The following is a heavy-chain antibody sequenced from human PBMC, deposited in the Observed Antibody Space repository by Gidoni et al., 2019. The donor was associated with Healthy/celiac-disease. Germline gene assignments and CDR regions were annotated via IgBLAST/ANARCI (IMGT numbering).Heavy chain of an antibody. CDR1: GFTFSGSA. Sequence: EVQLVESGGGLVQPGGSLKLSCAAPGFTFSGSAMHWVRQASGKGLEWVGRIRSKANSYATAYAASVKGRFTISRDDSKNTAYLQMNSLKTEDTAVYYCTSPWYCSSTSCYEGYWGQGTLVTVSS. V-gene: IGHV3-73*01. CDR2: IRSKANSYAT. J-gene: IGHJ4*02. CDR3: TSPWYCSSTSCYEGY. D-gene: IGHD2-2*01.